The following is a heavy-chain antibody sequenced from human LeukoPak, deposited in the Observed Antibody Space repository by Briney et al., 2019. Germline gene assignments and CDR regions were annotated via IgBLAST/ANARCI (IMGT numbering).Heavy chain of an antibody. J-gene: IGHJ4*02. V-gene: IGHV4-4*07. Sequence: SETLSLTCTVSGGSISSYYWSWIRQPAGKGLEWIGRIYTSGSTNYNPSLKSRVTMSVDTSKNQFSLKLSSVTAAGTAVYYCARTGATLGKYYFDYWGQGTLVTVSS. CDR3: ARTGATLGKYYFDY. CDR2: IYTSGST. D-gene: IGHD1-26*01. CDR1: GGSISSYY.